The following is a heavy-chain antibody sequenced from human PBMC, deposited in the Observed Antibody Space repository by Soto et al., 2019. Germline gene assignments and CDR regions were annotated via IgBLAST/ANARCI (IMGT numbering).Heavy chain of an antibody. J-gene: IGHJ4*02. CDR3: ARDRLDIVVVPAAPYLDY. CDR1: GGSISSSSYY. CDR2: IYYSGST. V-gene: IGHV4-39*07. Sequence: SETLSLTCTVSGGSISSSSYYWGWIRQPPGKGLEWIGSIYYSGSTYYNPSLKSRVTISVDTSKNQFSLKLSSVTAADTAVYYCARDRLDIVVVPAAPYLDYWGQGTLVTVSS. D-gene: IGHD2-2*01.